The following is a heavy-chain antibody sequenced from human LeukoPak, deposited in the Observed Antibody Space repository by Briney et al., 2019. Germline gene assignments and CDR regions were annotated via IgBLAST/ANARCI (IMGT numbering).Heavy chain of an antibody. D-gene: IGHD2-21*01. CDR1: GFTFSTYD. CDR2: IGTIGDT. CDR3: ARATVIGNAPVPGYMDV. Sequence: GGSLRLSCAASGFTFSTYDMHWVRQVSGKGLEWVSSIGTIGDTFYPGSVKGRFTISRENAKNSLYLPMNGLRAGDTAVYYCARATVIGNAPVPGYMDVWGKGTTVSVS. J-gene: IGHJ6*03. V-gene: IGHV3-13*01.